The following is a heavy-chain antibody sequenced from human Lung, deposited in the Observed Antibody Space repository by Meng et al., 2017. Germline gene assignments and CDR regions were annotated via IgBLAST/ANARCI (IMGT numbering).Heavy chain of an antibody. CDR2: IQPNSGDT. CDR3: ARDEDISAAGKLFGDY. D-gene: IGHD6-13*01. V-gene: IGHV1-2*06. Sequence: QEGQQPPQVNVPGASVVGSSPPAGYTVPASLRQWVRRAPGQGLEWMGRIQPNSGDTHYEQRCQGRVTMTGDTSIRTAYMELSGLRSDDTAMYYCARDEDISAAGKLFGDYWGQGTLVTVSS. J-gene: IGHJ4*02. CDR1: GYTVPASL.